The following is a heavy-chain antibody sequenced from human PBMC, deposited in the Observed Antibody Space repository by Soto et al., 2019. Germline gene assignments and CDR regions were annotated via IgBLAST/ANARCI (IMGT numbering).Heavy chain of an antibody. V-gene: IGHV4-30-2*01. Sequence: QLQLQESGSGLVKPSQTLSLTCAVSGGSISSGGYSWSWIRQPPGKGLEWIGYIYHSGSTYYNPSPKGGSTKQVERPKNNFPLRLSLVPAPTTAGYSGARASPPVPPLDYWAKGTLFPVSP. CDR1: GGSISSGGYS. D-gene: IGHD4-17*01. J-gene: IGHJ4*02. CDR3: ARASPPVPPLDY. CDR2: IYHSGST.